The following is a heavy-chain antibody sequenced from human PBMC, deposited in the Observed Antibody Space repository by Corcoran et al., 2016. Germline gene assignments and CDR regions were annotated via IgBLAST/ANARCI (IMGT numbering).Heavy chain of an antibody. CDR3: ARGDPAGMNWFDP. CDR1: GYTFTNYG. J-gene: IGHJ5*02. Sequence: QIQLVQSGAEVKTPGASVKVSCKASGYTFTNYGIYWVRQAPGQGLEWMGWISGNNGNTKYAQKIQGRVTMTTDTSTTTAYMELRSLRSDDTAVYSCARGDPAGMNWFDPWGQGTLVTVSS. V-gene: IGHV1-18*01. CDR2: ISGNNGNT. D-gene: IGHD3-10*01.